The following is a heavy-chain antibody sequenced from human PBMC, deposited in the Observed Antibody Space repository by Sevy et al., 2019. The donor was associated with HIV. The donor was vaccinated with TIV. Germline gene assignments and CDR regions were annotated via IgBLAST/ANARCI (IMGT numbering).Heavy chain of an antibody. CDR2: IYFTGNT. V-gene: IGHV4-59*01. CDR3: ARDSTTRPRVLDY. CDR1: GGSISSYF. Sequence: SETLSLTCSVSGGSISSYFWTWVRQSPGKGLEWIGNIYFTGNTDYSPALKSRVILSLDTSKSQFSLTLKSVTAADTAIYCCARDSTTRPRVLDYWGQGTLVTVSS. D-gene: IGHD1-1*01. J-gene: IGHJ4*02.